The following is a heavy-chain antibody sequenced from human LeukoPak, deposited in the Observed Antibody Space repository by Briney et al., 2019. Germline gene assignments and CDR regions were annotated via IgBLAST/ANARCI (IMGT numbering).Heavy chain of an antibody. J-gene: IGHJ5*02. CDR3: ARRFLPGWGGNWFDP. D-gene: IGHD3-16*01. CDR2: LWSDGSTK. V-gene: IGHV3-33*01. Sequence: GGSLRLSCAASGFTFSSYTMHWARQAPGKGLEWVAVLWSDGSTKYYADPVKGRFTISRDNFKNTLYLQMNSLRADDPAVYYCARRFLPGWGGNWFDPWGQGTLVTVSS. CDR1: GFTFSSYT.